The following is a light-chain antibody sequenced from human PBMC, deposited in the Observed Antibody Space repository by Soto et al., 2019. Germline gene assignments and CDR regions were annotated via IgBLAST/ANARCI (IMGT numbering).Light chain of an antibody. CDR1: QSINKW. V-gene: IGKV1-5*03. Sequence: DILLTQSPSTLSASVGDRVTISCRASQSINKWLAWYQHKPGKAPNLLIYEVSTLHSGVPSRFSGSGSGTHFTLTISSLQPEDFATYYCQQANTFPLTFGQGTRLEIK. CDR2: EVS. J-gene: IGKJ5*01. CDR3: QQANTFPLT.